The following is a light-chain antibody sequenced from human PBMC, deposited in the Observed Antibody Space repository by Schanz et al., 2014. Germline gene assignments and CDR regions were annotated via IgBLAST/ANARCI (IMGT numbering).Light chain of an antibody. CDR2: DTD. Sequence: QSVLTQPPSVSAAPGQKVTISCSGSSSNIGNNFVSWYQQLPGTPPKLVSYDTDERPAGIPDRFSASQSGTSATLDITGLQTGDEADYYCGTWDSSLSAWVFGGGTKLTVL. CDR1: SSNIGNNF. CDR3: GTWDSSLSAWV. J-gene: IGLJ3*02. V-gene: IGLV1-51*01.